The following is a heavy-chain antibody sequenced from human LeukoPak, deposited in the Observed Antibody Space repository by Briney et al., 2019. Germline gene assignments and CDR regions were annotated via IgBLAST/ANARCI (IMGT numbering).Heavy chain of an antibody. CDR3: AREANSDYGGNSGYFQH. V-gene: IGHV4-59*01. CDR1: GGSISSYY. D-gene: IGHD4-23*01. CDR2: IYYSGST. J-gene: IGHJ1*01. Sequence: SETLSLTCTVSGGSISSYYWSWIRQPPGKGLEWIGYIYYSGSTNYNPSLKSRVTISVDTSKNQFSLKLSSVTAADTAVYYCAREANSDYGGNSGYFQHWGQGTLVTVSS.